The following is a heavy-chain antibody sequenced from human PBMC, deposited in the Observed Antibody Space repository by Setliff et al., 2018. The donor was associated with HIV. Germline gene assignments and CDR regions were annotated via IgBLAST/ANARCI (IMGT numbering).Heavy chain of an antibody. V-gene: IGHV4-34*01. CDR3: ARGSRQLTIFGVVFKTNYYFMDV. CDR1: GGSFSGYY. J-gene: IGHJ6*03. D-gene: IGHD3-3*01. CDR2: INHDRNT. Sequence: SETLSLTCAVYGGSFSGYYWSWIRQPPGKGLEWIGEINHDRNTNYNPSLKSRVTISVDTSKNQFSLTLNSVTAADTAVYYCARGSRQLTIFGVVFKTNYYFMDVWGKGTAVTVSS.